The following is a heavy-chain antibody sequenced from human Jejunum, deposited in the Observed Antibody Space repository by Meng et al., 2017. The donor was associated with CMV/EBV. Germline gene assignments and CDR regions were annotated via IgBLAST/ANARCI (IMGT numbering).Heavy chain of an antibody. V-gene: IGHV2-5*02. J-gene: IGHJ4*02. CDR2: IYWDNDK. CDR3: VHRKDYSGNWNGGSADF. D-gene: IGHD1-1*01. Sequence: FSLTSSPVGVGWIRQATGKALEWLAFIYWDNDKRYNPSLKNRLTITKDAPKNQVVLTMTNMDPADTATYHCVHRKDYSGNWNGGSADFWGPGALVTVSS. CDR1: FSLTSSPVG.